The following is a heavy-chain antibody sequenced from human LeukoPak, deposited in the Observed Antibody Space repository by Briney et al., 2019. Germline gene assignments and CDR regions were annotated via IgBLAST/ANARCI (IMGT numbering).Heavy chain of an antibody. J-gene: IGHJ4*02. CDR2: IYTSGST. CDR3: ARHLNGETSGWLNYFDY. V-gene: IGHV4-61*02. Sequence: SETLSLTCTVSGGSISSGSYYWSWIRQPAGKGLEWIGRIYTSGSTNYNPSLKSRVTISVDTSKNQFSLKLSSVTAADTAVYHCARHLNGETSGWLNYFDYWGQGTLVTVSS. D-gene: IGHD6-19*01. CDR1: GGSISSGSYY.